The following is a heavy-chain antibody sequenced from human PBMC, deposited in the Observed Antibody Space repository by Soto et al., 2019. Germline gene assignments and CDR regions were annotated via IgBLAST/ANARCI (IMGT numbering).Heavy chain of an antibody. J-gene: IGHJ4*02. Sequence: ESGGGVVQPGRSLRLSCAASGFTFSNYAMHWVRQAPGKGLEWVAVLSYDGTNKHYADSVKGRFTISRDNSKNTLYLQMNSLRAEDTAVYYCAKGAKRYNWNDSTFDYWGQGTLVTVSS. V-gene: IGHV3-30*18. CDR1: GFTFSNYA. CDR3: AKGAKRYNWNDSTFDY. CDR2: LSYDGTNK. D-gene: IGHD1-1*01.